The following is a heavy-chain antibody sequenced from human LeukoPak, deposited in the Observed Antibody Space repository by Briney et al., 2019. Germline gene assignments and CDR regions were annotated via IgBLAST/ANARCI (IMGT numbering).Heavy chain of an antibody. CDR2: IYHSGST. CDR3: ARDRSEAAAGSDYFDY. J-gene: IGHJ4*02. V-gene: IGHV4-4*02. D-gene: IGHD6-13*01. CDR1: GGSISSSNW. Sequence: SETLSLTCAVSGGSISSSNWWSWVRQPPGKGLEWIGEIYHSGSTNYNPSLKSRVTISVDKSKNQFSLKLSSVTAADTAVYYCARDRSEAAAGSDYFDYWDQGTLVTVSS.